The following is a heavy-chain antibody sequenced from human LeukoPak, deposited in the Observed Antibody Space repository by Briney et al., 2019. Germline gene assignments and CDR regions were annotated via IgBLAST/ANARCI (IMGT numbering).Heavy chain of an antibody. V-gene: IGHV3-7*01. CDR2: IKQDGSEK. D-gene: IGHD5-18*01. CDR1: GFTFSSYW. Sequence: TGGSLRLSCAASGFTFSSYWMSWVRQAPGKGLEWVANIKQDGSEKYYVDSVKGRFTISRDNAKNSLYLQMNSLRAEDTAVYYCARGLARGARGYSYGYFYWGQGTLVTVPS. J-gene: IGHJ4*02. CDR3: ARGLARGARGYSYGYFY.